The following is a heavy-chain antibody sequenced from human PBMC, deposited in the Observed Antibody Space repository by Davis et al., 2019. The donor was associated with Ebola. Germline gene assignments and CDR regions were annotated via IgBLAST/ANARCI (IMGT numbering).Heavy chain of an antibody. V-gene: IGHV3-7*03. CDR1: GFTFSSYA. J-gene: IGHJ6*02. Sequence: GESLKISCAASGFTFSSYAMSWVRQAPGKGLEWVANIKQDGSEKYYVDSVKGRFTISRDNAKNSLYLQMNSLRAEDTAVYYCARDHGIAVAGYYYGMDVWGQGTTVTVSS. CDR2: IKQDGSEK. D-gene: IGHD6-19*01. CDR3: ARDHGIAVAGYYYGMDV.